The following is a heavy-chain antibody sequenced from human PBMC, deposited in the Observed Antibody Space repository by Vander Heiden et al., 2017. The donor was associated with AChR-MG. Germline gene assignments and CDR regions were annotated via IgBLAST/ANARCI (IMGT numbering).Heavy chain of an antibody. CDR2: INPNSGGT. D-gene: IGHD2-2*01. J-gene: IGHJ1*01. CDR3: ARDIVVVPAAPTAYFQH. V-gene: IGHV1-2*02. Sequence: QVQLVQSGAEVKKPGASVKVSCKASGYTFTGYYMHWVRQAPGQGLEWMGWINPNSGGTNYAQKFQGRVTMTRDTSISTAYMELSRLRSDDTAVYYCARDIVVVPAAPTAYFQHWGQGTLVTVSS. CDR1: GYTFTGYY.